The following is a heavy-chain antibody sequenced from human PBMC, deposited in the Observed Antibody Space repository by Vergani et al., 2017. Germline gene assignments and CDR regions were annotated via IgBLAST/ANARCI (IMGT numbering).Heavy chain of an antibody. CDR1: GGSISSGGYY. D-gene: IGHD2-2*01. V-gene: IGHV4-30-4*08. J-gene: IGHJ6*03. CDR2: IYHSGST. CDR3: GRVKGYCSSISCYFGDDYYYYYYMDV. Sequence: QVQLQESGPGLVKPSQTLSLTCTVSGGSISSGGYYWSWLRQHPGKGLEWIGSIYHSGSTYYNPSLKRRVTISVDTSNNEFSLKQSSVTAADTAVYYCGRVKGYCSSISCYFGDDYYYYYYMDVWGKGTTVTVSS.